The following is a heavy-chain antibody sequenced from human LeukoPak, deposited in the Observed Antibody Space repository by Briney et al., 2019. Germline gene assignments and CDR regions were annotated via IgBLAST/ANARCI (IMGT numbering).Heavy chain of an antibody. CDR3: ARGPNRGTNWFDP. D-gene: IGHD2/OR15-2a*01. CDR2: MNPNSGNT. CDR1: GYAFTSYD. V-gene: IGHV1-8*01. Sequence: ASVKVSCKASGYAFTSYDINWVRQATGQGLEWMGWMNPNSGNTDYAQKFQGRVTMTRNTSISTAYMELSSLRSEDTAVYYCARGPNRGTNWFDPWGQGTLVTVSS. J-gene: IGHJ5*02.